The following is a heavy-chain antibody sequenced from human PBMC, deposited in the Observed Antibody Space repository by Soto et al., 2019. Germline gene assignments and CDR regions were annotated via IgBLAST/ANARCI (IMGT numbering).Heavy chain of an antibody. Sequence: ASVKVSCKASGYSFTDYGVSWVRQAPGQGLEWMGWISAYSGNTHYAQKFQDRVTMTTDASTTTAYMELRSLTSDDTAVYYRARAATTFGVVTKIDFWGQGALVTVSS. V-gene: IGHV1-18*04. J-gene: IGHJ4*02. CDR2: ISAYSGNT. CDR1: GYSFTDYG. CDR3: ARAATTFGVVTKIDF. D-gene: IGHD3-3*01.